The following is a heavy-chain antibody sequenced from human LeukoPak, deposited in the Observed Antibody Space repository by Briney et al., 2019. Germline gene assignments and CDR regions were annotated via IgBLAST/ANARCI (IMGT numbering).Heavy chain of an antibody. CDR1: GFTFSSYA. V-gene: IGHV3-30*04. D-gene: IGHD3-9*01. J-gene: IGHJ4*02. Sequence: GRSLRLSCAASGFTFSSYAMHWVRQAPGKGLEWVAVISYDGSNKYYADSVKGRFTISRDNSKNTLCLQMNSLRAEDTAVYYCARDSADPNYDILTGYDYWGQGTLVTVSS. CDR2: ISYDGSNK. CDR3: ARDSADPNYDILTGYDY.